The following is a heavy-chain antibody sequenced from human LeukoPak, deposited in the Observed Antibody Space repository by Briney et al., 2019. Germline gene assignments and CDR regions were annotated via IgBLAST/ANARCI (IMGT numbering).Heavy chain of an antibody. J-gene: IGHJ4*02. CDR2: ISSSSSTI. CDR1: GFTFSSYS. Sequence: PGGSLRLSCAASGFTFSSYSMNWVRQAPGKGLEWVSYISSSSSTIYYADSVKGRFTISRDNAKKSLYLQMNSLRAEDTAVYYCAREPYCSSTSCYLPIDYWGQGTLVTVSS. D-gene: IGHD2-2*01. CDR3: AREPYCSSTSCYLPIDY. V-gene: IGHV3-48*01.